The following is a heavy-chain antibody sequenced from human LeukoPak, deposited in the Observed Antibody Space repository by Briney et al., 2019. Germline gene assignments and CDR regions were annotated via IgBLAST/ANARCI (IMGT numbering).Heavy chain of an antibody. CDR3: ARVRWFGESPIPNYYYYYYMDV. D-gene: IGHD3-10*01. V-gene: IGHV3-20*04. Sequence: GGSLRLSCAASGFTFDDYGMSWVRQAPGKGLEWVSGINWNGGSTGYADSVKGRFTISRDNAKNSLYLQMNSLRAEDTALYYCARVRWFGESPIPNYYYYYYMDVWGKGTTVTVSS. CDR2: INWNGGST. CDR1: GFTFDDYG. J-gene: IGHJ6*03.